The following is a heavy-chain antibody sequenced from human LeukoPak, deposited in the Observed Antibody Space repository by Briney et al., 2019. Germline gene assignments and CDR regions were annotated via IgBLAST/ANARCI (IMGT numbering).Heavy chain of an antibody. Sequence: ASVKVSCKASGYTFTSYDINWVRQATGQGLEWMGWMNPNSANTGYAQKFQGRVTITADESTSTAYMELSSLRSEDTAVYYCAINFGFWSGYYRLGDAFDIWGQGTMVTVSS. CDR3: AINFGFWSGYYRLGDAFDI. D-gene: IGHD3-3*01. CDR2: MNPNSANT. CDR1: GYTFTSYD. V-gene: IGHV1-8*03. J-gene: IGHJ3*02.